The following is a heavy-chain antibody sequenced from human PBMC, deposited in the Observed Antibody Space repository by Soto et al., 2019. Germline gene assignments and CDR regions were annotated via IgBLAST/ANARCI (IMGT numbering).Heavy chain of an antibody. CDR3: ARNWYIDYGMDV. Sequence: GGSLRLSCAASGFTFSNYEINWFRQAPGKGLEWISDISSSGRATSYADSVEGRFTVSRDNVKQSVDLQMSSLRVDDTAVYYCARNWYIDYGMDVWGQGTTVTVSS. D-gene: IGHD6-13*01. CDR1: GFTFSNYE. CDR2: ISSSGRAT. V-gene: IGHV3-48*03. J-gene: IGHJ6*02.